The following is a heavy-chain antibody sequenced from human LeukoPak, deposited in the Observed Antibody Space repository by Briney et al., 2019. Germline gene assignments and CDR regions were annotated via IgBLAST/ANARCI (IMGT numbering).Heavy chain of an antibody. CDR3: ARGRRSSGRHDASDV. J-gene: IGHJ3*01. CDR1: GGSISTYY. D-gene: IGHD1-26*01. CDR2: IDYSGST. Sequence: SETLSLTCTVSGGSISTYYWSWIRQPPGKGLEWIGYIDYSGSTNYNPSLKSRVTISLDTSKNQFSVKLSSLTTADTAVYYCARGRRSSGRHDASDVWGQGTMVTVSS. V-gene: IGHV4-59*01.